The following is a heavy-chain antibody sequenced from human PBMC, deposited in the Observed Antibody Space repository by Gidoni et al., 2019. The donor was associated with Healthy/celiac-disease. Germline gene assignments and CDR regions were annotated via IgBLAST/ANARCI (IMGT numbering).Heavy chain of an antibody. Sequence: QVQLQESGPGLVKPSETLSLTCAVSGYSISSGYYWGWIRQPPGKGLEWIGSIYHSGSTYYNPSLKSRVTISVDTSKNQFSLKLSSVTVADTAVYYCASRSSSWYWFDPWGQGTLVTVSS. J-gene: IGHJ5*02. CDR2: IYHSGST. CDR3: ASRSSSWYWFDP. D-gene: IGHD6-13*01. V-gene: IGHV4-38-2*01. CDR1: GYSISSGYY.